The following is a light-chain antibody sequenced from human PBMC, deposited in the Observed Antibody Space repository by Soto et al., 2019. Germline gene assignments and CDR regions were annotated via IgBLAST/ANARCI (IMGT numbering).Light chain of an antibody. Sequence: DIPMTQSPSTLSASVGDRVTITCRASQSVSFWLAWYQQKPGKAPKLLIYKASNLESGVPSRFSGSGFGTEFTLTISSLQPDDFANYYCKQYNTYWTFGQGTKVEVK. CDR1: QSVSFW. CDR2: KAS. J-gene: IGKJ1*01. CDR3: KQYNTYWT. V-gene: IGKV1-5*03.